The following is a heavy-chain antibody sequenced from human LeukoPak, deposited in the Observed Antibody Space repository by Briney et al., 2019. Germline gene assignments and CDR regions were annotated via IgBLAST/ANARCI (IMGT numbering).Heavy chain of an antibody. D-gene: IGHD3-16*01. CDR2: IRQDGDDK. V-gene: IGHV3-7*01. CDR1: GFTFSNYW. CDR3: TRDDTFRLDY. J-gene: IGHJ4*02. Sequence: GSLRLSCVGSGFTFSNYWMSWVRQAPGKGREWVANIRQDGDDKNHVDSVKGRFSISRDNAKNSLYLQMNTLRVEDTAVYYCTRDDTFRLDYWGQGILVTVSS.